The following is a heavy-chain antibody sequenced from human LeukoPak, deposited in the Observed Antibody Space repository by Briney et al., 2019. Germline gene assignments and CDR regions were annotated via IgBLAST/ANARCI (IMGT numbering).Heavy chain of an antibody. J-gene: IGHJ5*02. CDR3: ARDTVLRYFDWFNSGNWFDP. CDR1: GYTFTSYY. CDR2: INPNSGGT. V-gene: IGHV1-2*02. Sequence: AASVKVSCKASGYTFTSYYMHWVRQAPGQGLEWMGWINPNSGGTNYAQKFQGRVTMTRDTSISTAYMELSRLRSDDTAVYYCARDTVLRYFDWFNSGNWFDPWGQGTLVTVSS. D-gene: IGHD3-9*01.